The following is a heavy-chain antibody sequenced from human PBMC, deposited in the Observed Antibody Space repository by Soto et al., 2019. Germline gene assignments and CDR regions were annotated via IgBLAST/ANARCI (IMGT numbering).Heavy chain of an antibody. CDR3: ARSYSSGWEFDY. D-gene: IGHD6-19*01. V-gene: IGHV3-11*01. CDR2: ISSTSMTI. Sequence: GGSLRLSCGASGFTFSNYYMSWIRQAPGKGLEWVSYISSTSMTIYYADSVKGRFTVSRDNAQNSLSLKLNSLRVEDTAVYYCARSYSSGWEFDYWGQGTQVTVSS. CDR1: GFTFSNYY. J-gene: IGHJ4*02.